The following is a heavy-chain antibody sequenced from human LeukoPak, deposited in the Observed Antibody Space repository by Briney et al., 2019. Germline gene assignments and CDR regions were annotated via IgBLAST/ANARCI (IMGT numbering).Heavy chain of an antibody. CDR3: ARVGDDSSGSADY. D-gene: IGHD3-22*01. Sequence: GGSLRLSCAASGFTFTSYAMHWVRQAPGKGLEWLAIISFDVNNKYYADSVKGRFTISRDNAKNSLYLQMNSLRAEDTAVYYCARVGDDSSGSADYWGQGTLVTVSS. CDR1: GFTFTSYA. CDR2: ISFDVNNK. V-gene: IGHV3-30-3*01. J-gene: IGHJ4*02.